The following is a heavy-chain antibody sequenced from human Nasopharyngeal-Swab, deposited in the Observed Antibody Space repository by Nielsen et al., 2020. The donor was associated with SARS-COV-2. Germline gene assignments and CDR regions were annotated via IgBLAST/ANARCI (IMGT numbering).Heavy chain of an antibody. Sequence: ASVQVSCKDSGFSLTEFYKQRVRQSPGKGLEWMGGFDHEGGKTVYSQSFQGRVAMTEDTSTDTAYMDLSSLRSEDTAVYFCATAESGRGPYFFDFWGQGTLVTVSS. CDR2: FDHEGGKT. J-gene: IGHJ4*02. V-gene: IGHV1-24*01. CDR1: GFSLTEFY. CDR3: ATAESGRGPYFFDF. D-gene: IGHD3-3*01.